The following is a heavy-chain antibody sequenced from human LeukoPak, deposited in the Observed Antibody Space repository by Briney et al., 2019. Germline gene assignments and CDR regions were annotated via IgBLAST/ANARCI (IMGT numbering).Heavy chain of an antibody. CDR1: GATFISYA. J-gene: IGHJ4*02. D-gene: IGHD2-15*01. CDR2: IIPIFGTA. V-gene: IGHV1-69*06. CDR3: AGGRPRGYCSGGSCYHNFDY. Sequence: ASVKVSCKASGATFISYAMSWVRQAPGQGLEWMGGIIPIFGTANYAQKFQGRDTITADKSTSTAYMEVSSLRSEETAVYYCAGGRPRGYCSGGSCYHNFDYWGQGTLVTVSS.